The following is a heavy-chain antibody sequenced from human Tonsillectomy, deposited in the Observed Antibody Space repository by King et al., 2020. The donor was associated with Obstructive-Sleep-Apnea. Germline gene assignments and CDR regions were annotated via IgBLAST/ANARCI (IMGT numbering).Heavy chain of an antibody. J-gene: IGHJ4*02. CDR2: IYPGDSDT. V-gene: IGHV5-51*01. D-gene: IGHD7-27*01. Sequence: EVQLVESGAEVKKPGESLKISCKGSGYSFTNYWIAWVRQVPGKGLEWMGIIYPGDSDTTYSPSFRGQVTVSVDKSISTAYLQGSSLKASDTAMYYCGRRNRGTGADYYFDYWGQGTLVTVSS. CDR3: GRRNRGTGADYYFDY. CDR1: GYSFTNYW.